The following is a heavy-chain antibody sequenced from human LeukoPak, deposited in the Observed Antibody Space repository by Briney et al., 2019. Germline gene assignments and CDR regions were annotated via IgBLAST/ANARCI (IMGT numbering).Heavy chain of an antibody. CDR2: IYSGGST. D-gene: IGHD2-2*01. CDR3: ARDHGYQGYYFDY. Sequence: PGGSLRLSCAASGFTVSSNYMSWVRQAPGKGLEWVSVIYSGGSTYYADSVKGRFTISRDNSKNTLYPQMNSLRAEDTAVYYCARDHGYQGYYFDYWGQGTLVTVSS. J-gene: IGHJ4*02. CDR1: GFTVSSNY. V-gene: IGHV3-66*01.